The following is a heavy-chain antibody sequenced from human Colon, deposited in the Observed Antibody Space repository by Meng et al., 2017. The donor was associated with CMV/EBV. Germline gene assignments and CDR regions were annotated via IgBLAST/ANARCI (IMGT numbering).Heavy chain of an antibody. D-gene: IGHD3-3*01. J-gene: IGHJ6*02. CDR1: GFPFSTYW. V-gene: IGHV3-7*03. CDR3: AKSTYDDFWSGHGLDV. Sequence: GESLKISCAASGFPFSTYWMTWVRQAPQKGLEWVANIKQDGSEEYYVDSVKGRFSISRDNAKNSVFLQMNSLRGEDTAVYYCAKSTYDDFWSGHGLDVWGQGTTVTVSS. CDR2: IKQDGSEE.